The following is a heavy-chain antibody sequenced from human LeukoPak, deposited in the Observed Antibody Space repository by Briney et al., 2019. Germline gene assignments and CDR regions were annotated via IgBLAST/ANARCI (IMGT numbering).Heavy chain of an antibody. Sequence: SETLSLTCPVSGGSISNYYYWTWIRQPPGKVLEWIGYFYYTGSTNFNPSPKSRVTMSLDTSRNQFSLKLTSLTAADTAVYYCARGAMATTPFFDYWGQGTLVTVSS. J-gene: IGHJ4*02. V-gene: IGHV4-59*01. D-gene: IGHD5-24*01. CDR1: GGSISNYY. CDR3: ARGAMATTPFFDY. CDR2: FYYTGST.